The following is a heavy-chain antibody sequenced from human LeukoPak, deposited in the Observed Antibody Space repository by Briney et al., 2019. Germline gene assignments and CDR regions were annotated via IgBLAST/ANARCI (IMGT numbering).Heavy chain of an antibody. CDR3: AKEKYYYGSGRPWED. CDR1: GFTFGSYA. J-gene: IGHJ1*01. D-gene: IGHD3-10*01. V-gene: IGHV3-23*01. Sequence: GGSLRLSCTASGFTFGSYAMTWVRQAPGKGLEWVSAISGSGTSTHSADSVKDRFTISRDNSKNTLYLQMNSLRAEDTAVYYCAKEKYYYGSGRPWEDWGQGTLVTVSS. CDR2: ISGSGTST.